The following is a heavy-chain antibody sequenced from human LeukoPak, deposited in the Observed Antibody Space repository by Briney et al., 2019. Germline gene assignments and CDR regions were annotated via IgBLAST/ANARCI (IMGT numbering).Heavy chain of an antibody. D-gene: IGHD6-6*01. CDR3: ASEYSSSKVPNFDY. CDR1: GYTFTGYY. Sequence: ASVKVSCKASGYTFTGYYMHWVRQAPGQGLEWMGWINPNSGGTNYAQKFQGRVTITRDTSISTAYMELSRLRSDDTAVYYCASEYSSSKVPNFDYWGQGTLVTVSS. CDR2: INPNSGGT. V-gene: IGHV1-2*02. J-gene: IGHJ4*02.